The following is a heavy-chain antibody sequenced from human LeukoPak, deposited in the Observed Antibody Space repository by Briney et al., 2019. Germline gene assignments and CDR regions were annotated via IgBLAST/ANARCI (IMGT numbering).Heavy chain of an antibody. CDR1: GFTFNTYA. D-gene: IGHD1-26*01. V-gene: IGHV3-30*18. J-gene: IGHJ4*02. Sequence: GGSLRLSCAASGFTFNTYAMSWVRQAPGKGLEWVAVISYDGSNKYYADSVKGRFTISRDNSKNTLYLQMNSLRAEDTAVYYCAKAWKWELLTYYDYWGQGTLVTVSS. CDR3: AKAWKWELLTYYDY. CDR2: ISYDGSNK.